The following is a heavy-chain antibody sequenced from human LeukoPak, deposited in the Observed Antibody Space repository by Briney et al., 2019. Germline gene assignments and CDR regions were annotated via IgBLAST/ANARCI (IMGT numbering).Heavy chain of an antibody. Sequence: GGSLRLSCAASGFTFSNSAMSWVRQTPGKGLEWVSAISGSGGSTYYADSVKGRFTISRDNAKNSLYLQMNSLRDEDTAVYYCARRGCLGSCYSGFDYWGQGTLVTVSS. CDR1: GFTFSNSA. J-gene: IGHJ4*02. CDR3: ARRGCLGSCYSGFDY. D-gene: IGHD2-15*01. CDR2: ISGSGGST. V-gene: IGHV3-23*01.